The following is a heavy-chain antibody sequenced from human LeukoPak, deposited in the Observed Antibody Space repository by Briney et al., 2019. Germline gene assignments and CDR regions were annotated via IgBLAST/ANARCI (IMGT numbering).Heavy chain of an antibody. D-gene: IGHD3-22*01. CDR3: SRSSSGYSAGFDS. CDR1: GFTFTSSA. CDR2: IVVGSGNT. J-gene: IGHJ4*02. V-gene: IGHV1-58*01. Sequence: GTSVKVSCKASGFTFTSSAVQWVRQARGQRLEWIGWIVVGSGNTNYAQKFQERVTITRDMSTSTAYMELSSLRSEDTAVYYCSRSSSGYSAGFDSWGQGTLVTVSS.